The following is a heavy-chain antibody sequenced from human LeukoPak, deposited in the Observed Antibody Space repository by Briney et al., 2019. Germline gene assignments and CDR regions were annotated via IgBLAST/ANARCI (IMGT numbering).Heavy chain of an antibody. CDR1: GFIFSSHW. CDR2: IKKDGSEK. J-gene: IGHJ4*02. D-gene: IGHD5-18*01. CDR3: ARDLSGIAGYTYGRGIDY. V-gene: IGHV3-7*01. Sequence: GGSLRLSCAASGFIFSSHWMSWVRQAPGKGLEWVAHIKKDGSEKYYVDAVKGRFTISRDNAKTSLYLQMNSLRAEDTAVYYCARDLSGIAGYTYGRGIDYWGQGTLVTVSS.